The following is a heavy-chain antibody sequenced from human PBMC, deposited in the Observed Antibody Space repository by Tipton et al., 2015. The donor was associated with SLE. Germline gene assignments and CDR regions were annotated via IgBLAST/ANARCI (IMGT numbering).Heavy chain of an antibody. CDR1: GGSISSGSSY. Sequence: TLSLTCTVSGGSISSGSSYWNWVRQPAGRGLEWIGRVYPSGTTNYNPSLKSRVTISIDTSRYRFSLQLSSVTAADTAVYYCAGDYDSGSYRFDFRGQGTLVTVPS. CDR3: AGDYDSGSYRFDF. J-gene: IGHJ4*02. CDR2: VYPSGTT. V-gene: IGHV4-61*02. D-gene: IGHD3-10*01.